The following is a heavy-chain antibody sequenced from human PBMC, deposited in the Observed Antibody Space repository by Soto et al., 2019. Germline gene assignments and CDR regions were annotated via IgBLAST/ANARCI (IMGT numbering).Heavy chain of an antibody. J-gene: IGHJ5*02. CDR3: ARGSAGDYRFDP. Sequence: SETLSLTCAVYGGSFSGYYWSWIRQPPGKGLEWIGEINHSGSTNYNPSLKSRVNISVDTSKNQFSLKLSSVTAADTAVYYCARGSAGDYRFDPWGQGTLVTVSS. D-gene: IGHD4-17*01. CDR1: GGSFSGYY. V-gene: IGHV4-34*01. CDR2: INHSGST.